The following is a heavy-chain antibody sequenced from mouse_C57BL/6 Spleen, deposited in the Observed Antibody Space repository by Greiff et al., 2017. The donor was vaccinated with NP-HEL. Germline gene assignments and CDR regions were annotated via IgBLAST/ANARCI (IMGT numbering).Heavy chain of an antibody. D-gene: IGHD1-1*01. J-gene: IGHJ1*03. CDR2: ISYDGSN. V-gene: IGHV3-6*01. Sequence: LQESGPGLVKPSQSLSLTCSVTGYSITSGYYWNWIRQFPGNKLEWMGYISYDGSNNYNPSLKNRISITRDTSKNQFFLKLNSVTTEDTATYYCATSHYYGSSYWYFDVWGTGTTVTVSS. CDR1: GYSITSGYY. CDR3: ATSHYYGSSYWYFDV.